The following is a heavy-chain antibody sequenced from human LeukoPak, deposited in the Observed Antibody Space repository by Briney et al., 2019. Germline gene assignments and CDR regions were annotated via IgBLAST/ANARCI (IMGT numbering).Heavy chain of an antibody. D-gene: IGHD6-19*01. CDR1: GFTFSSYD. Sequence: GGSLRLSCSASGFTFSSYDMHWVRQAPGKGLGWVAYIRFDGSNRYFADSVKGRFTISRDNSKNTLYLQMNSLRAEDTAVYYCAKRGSGSYEFDYWGQGTLVTVSS. V-gene: IGHV3-30*02. J-gene: IGHJ4*02. CDR2: IRFDGSNR. CDR3: AKRGSGSYEFDY.